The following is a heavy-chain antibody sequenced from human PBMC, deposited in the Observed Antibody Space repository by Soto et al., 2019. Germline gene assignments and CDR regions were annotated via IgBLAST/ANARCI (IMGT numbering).Heavy chain of an antibody. CDR2: IYYSGST. V-gene: IGHV4-59*01. Sequence: SETLSLTCTVSGGSISSYYWSWIRQPPGKGLEWIGYIYYSGSTNYNPSLKSRVTISVDTSKNQFSLKLSSVTAADTAVYYCAGVGGYVYFDYWGQGTLVTVSS. CDR3: AGVGGYVYFDY. CDR1: GGSISSYY. D-gene: IGHD3-10*01. J-gene: IGHJ4*02.